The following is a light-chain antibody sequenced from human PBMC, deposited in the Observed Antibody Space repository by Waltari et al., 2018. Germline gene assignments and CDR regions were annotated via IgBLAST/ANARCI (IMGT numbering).Light chain of an antibody. CDR1: QSVSPS. V-gene: IGKV3-11*01. J-gene: IGKJ5*01. CDR3: QQRSTWPPIT. Sequence: DIVLTQSPATLSLSPGERATLSCRAIQSVSPSLAWYQQKPGQAPRLLIYDASTRATGIPARFTGSGSGTDCTLTISGLEPEDFGVYYCQQRSTWPPITFGQGTRLEIK. CDR2: DAS.